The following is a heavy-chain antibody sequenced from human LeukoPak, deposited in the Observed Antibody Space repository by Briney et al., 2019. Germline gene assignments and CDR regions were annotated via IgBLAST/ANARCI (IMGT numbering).Heavy chain of an antibody. Sequence: PGGSLRLSCAASGMNFERYAMHWARQRPGKGLEWVGVISADGKADHADAVKGRFTVSRDNSKDSLSLQMSSLRDEDTALYYCATWAFYHDLDVWGQGTTVIVSS. CDR2: ISADGKA. J-gene: IGHJ6*02. CDR1: GMNFERYA. CDR3: ATWAFYHDLDV. V-gene: IGHV3-43*02. D-gene: IGHD1-26*01.